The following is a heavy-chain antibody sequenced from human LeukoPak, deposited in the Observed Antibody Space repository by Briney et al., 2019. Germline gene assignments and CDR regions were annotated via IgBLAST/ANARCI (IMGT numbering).Heavy chain of an antibody. J-gene: IGHJ4*02. V-gene: IGHV1-8*01. D-gene: IGHD3-22*01. CDR2: MNPNSGNT. Sequence: ASVKVSCKASGYTFTSYDINWMRQATGQGLEWMGWMNPNSGNTGYAQKFQGRVTMTRNTSISTAYMELSSLRSEDTAVYYCARVGPYYDSSGYYYDYWGQGTLVTVSS. CDR1: GYTFTSYD. CDR3: ARVGPYYDSSGYYYDY.